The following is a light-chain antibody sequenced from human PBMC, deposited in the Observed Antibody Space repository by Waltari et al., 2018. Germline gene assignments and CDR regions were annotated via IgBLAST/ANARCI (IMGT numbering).Light chain of an antibody. V-gene: IGLV2-11*01. Sequence: QSALTQHRSVSGSPGQSVTISCTGTRRDVGGYNYVSWYQQHPVKAPTLMIYDVSKRPSGVPDLFSGSKSGNTASLTISGLQAEDEADYYCCSYAGSYTYVFGTGTKVTVL. CDR2: DVS. CDR1: RRDVGGYNY. J-gene: IGLJ1*01. CDR3: CSYAGSYTYV.